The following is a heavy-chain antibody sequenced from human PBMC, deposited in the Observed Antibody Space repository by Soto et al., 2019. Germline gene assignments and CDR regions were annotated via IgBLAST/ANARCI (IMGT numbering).Heavy chain of an antibody. CDR2: IYYSGST. D-gene: IGHD3-10*01. Sequence: QVQLQESGPGLVKPSETLSLTCTVSGGSVSSGSYYWSWIRQPPGKGLEWIGYIYYSGSTNYNPSRKSRVTISVDTSKNQFSLKLSSVTAADTAVYYCASRYGEFWGQGTLVTVSS. CDR1: GGSVSSGSYY. CDR3: ASRYGEF. J-gene: IGHJ4*02. V-gene: IGHV4-61*01.